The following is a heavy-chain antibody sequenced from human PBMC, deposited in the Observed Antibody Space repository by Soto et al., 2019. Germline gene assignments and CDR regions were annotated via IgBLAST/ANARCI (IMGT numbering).Heavy chain of an antibody. J-gene: IGHJ3*02. D-gene: IGHD3-10*01. CDR1: GFTFSDYY. CDR3: ARAMVRGVIAAFDI. Sequence: PGGSLRLSCAASGFTFSDYYMSWIRQAPGKGLEWVSYISSSGSTIYYADSVKGRFTISRDNAKNSLYLQMNSLRAEDTAVYYSARAMVRGVIAAFDIWGQGTMSTVSS. V-gene: IGHV3-11*01. CDR2: ISSSGSTI.